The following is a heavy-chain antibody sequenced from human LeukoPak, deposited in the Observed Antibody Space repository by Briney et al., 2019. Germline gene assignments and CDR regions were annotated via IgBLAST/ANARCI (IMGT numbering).Heavy chain of an antibody. CDR2: IRYDGSDH. Sequence: GRSLRLSCAGSGFTFSRYGMHWVRQAPGKGLEWVALIRYDGSDHWYGDSAKGRFTISRDNSKHTVYLQMDSLRDEDTAVYYCARWGIVGHDAFDLWGQGTMVTVSS. V-gene: IGHV3-33*01. J-gene: IGHJ3*01. CDR3: ARWGIVGHDAFDL. D-gene: IGHD1-26*01. CDR1: GFTFSRYG.